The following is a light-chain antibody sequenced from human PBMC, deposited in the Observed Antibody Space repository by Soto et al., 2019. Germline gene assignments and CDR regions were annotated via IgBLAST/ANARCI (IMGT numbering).Light chain of an antibody. Sequence: EIVMTQSPATLSLSPGERATLSCRASQSVSSNLAWYQQKPGQAPLSLIYCASTRATGIPARFSGSGSGTEFSLTISSLQAEDFAVYYCQQYNNWSPITFGQGTRLEIK. V-gene: IGKV3-15*01. CDR2: CAS. CDR3: QQYNNWSPIT. CDR1: QSVSSN. J-gene: IGKJ5*01.